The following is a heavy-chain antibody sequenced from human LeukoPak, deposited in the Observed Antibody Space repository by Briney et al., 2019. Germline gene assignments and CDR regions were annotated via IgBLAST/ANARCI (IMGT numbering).Heavy chain of an antibody. CDR1: GFTFSSYE. D-gene: IGHD2-8*01. J-gene: IGHJ4*02. Sequence: GGSLRLSCAASGFTFSSYEMNWVRQAPGKGLEWVSYISSSGSTIYYADSVKGRFTISRDNAQNTLYLQMNSLRAEDTAIYYCARDGMIYGRHFDYWGQGSLVTVSS. CDR2: ISSSGSTI. CDR3: ARDGMIYGRHFDY. V-gene: IGHV3-48*03.